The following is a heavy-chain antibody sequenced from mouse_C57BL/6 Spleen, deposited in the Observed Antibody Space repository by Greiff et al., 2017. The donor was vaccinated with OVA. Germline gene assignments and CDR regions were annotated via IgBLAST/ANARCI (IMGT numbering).Heavy chain of an antibody. V-gene: IGHV14-3*01. Sequence: EVQLQQSVAELVRPGASVKLSCTASGYTIKNTYMHWVKQRPEQSLEWIGRIDPKNGSTKYAPKFKGKATLTADTSSNTAYLQLRSLTSEDSAIYYCAGGLVDYWGQGTLVTVSA. J-gene: IGHJ3*01. CDR1: GYTIKNTY. CDR3: AGGLVDY. CDR2: IDPKNGST.